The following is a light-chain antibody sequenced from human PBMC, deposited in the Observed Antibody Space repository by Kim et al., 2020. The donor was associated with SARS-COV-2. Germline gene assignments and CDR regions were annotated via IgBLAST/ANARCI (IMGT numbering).Light chain of an antibody. J-gene: IGLJ3*02. Sequence: GQRVTISCSGSSSNIENDYVSWYQQFPGTAPKLLIYDNNKRPSGIPDRFSGSKSGTSATLGITGLQTGDEADYYCGTWDNSLSAGVFGGGTQLTVL. CDR2: DNN. CDR3: GTWDNSLSAGV. CDR1: SSNIENDY. V-gene: IGLV1-51*01.